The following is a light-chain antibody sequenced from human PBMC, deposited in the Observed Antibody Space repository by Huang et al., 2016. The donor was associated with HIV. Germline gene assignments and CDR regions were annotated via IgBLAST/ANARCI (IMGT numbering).Light chain of an antibody. CDR2: AAS. Sequence: DIQLTQSPSSLSASVGDRVTITCRASQGISNSLAGYRQKPGKAPDLLLYAASRLQSGVQARYTGGGSGTDYTFTISSLQPEDFATYFCQQYYDPPYTFGQGTKLEIK. J-gene: IGKJ2*01. V-gene: IGKV1-NL1*01. CDR3: QQYYDPPYT. CDR1: QGISNS.